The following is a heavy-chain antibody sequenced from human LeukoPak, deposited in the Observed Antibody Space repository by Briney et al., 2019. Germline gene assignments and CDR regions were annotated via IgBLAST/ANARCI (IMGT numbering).Heavy chain of an antibody. J-gene: IGHJ4*02. Sequence: SETLSLTCTVSVGSISSYYWSWIRQPPGKGLEWIGYIYYSGSTNYNPSLKSRVTISVDTSKNQFSLKLSSVTAADTAVYYCARQAVAVDYWGQGTLVTVSS. CDR3: ARQAVAVDY. D-gene: IGHD6-19*01. V-gene: IGHV4-59*01. CDR1: VGSISSYY. CDR2: IYYSGST.